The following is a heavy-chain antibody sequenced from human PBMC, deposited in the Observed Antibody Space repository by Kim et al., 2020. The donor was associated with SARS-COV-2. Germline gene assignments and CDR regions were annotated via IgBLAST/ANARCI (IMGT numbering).Heavy chain of an antibody. Sequence: ADSWQGRFPISKDNSKNALYLQMNSLRAEDTAVYYCASNRPLVVVPASLDYWGQETLVTVSS. D-gene: IGHD2-2*01. CDR3: ASNRPLVVVPASLDY. V-gene: IGHV3-23*01. J-gene: IGHJ4*02.